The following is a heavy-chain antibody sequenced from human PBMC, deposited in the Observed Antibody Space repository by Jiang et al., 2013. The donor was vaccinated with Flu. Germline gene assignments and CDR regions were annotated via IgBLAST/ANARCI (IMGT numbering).Heavy chain of an antibody. CDR2: INTNTGNP. D-gene: IGHD3-10*01. CDR1: GYTFTSYA. CDR3: ARDRSYYGSGMSRSFGY. J-gene: IGHJ4*02. Sequence: QSGSELKKPGASVKVSCKASGYTFTSYAMNWVRQAPGQGLEWMGWINTNTGNPAYAQGFTGRFVFSLDTSVSTAYLQICSLKAEDTAVYYCARDRSYYGSGMSRSFGYWGQGTLVTVSS. V-gene: IGHV7-4-1*01.